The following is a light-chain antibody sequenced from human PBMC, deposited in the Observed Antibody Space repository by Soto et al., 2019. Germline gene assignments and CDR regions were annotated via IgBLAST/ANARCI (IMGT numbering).Light chain of an antibody. Sequence: DIQMTQSPSSLSASVGDRVTITCRASQSISSYLNWYQQKPGKAPKLLIYAASSLQSGVPSRFSGSGSGTDFTLTISSLQPEDFATYYCQQSYSRPPTFGQGTKLEIK. CDR3: QQSYSRPPT. CDR2: AAS. V-gene: IGKV1-39*01. CDR1: QSISSY. J-gene: IGKJ2*01.